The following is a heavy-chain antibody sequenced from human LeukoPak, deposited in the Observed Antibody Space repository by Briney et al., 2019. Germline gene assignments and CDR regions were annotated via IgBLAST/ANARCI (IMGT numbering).Heavy chain of an antibody. J-gene: IGHJ3*02. CDR1: GFTFSNAW. CDR3: ARAGDFWSGYPDAFDI. Sequence: GGSLRLSCAASGFTFSNAWMNWVRQAPGKGLEWVSSISSSSSYIYYADSVKGRFTISRDNAKNSLYLQMNSLRAEDTAVYYCARAGDFWSGYPDAFDIWGQGTMVTVSS. CDR2: ISSSSSYI. D-gene: IGHD3-3*01. V-gene: IGHV3-21*01.